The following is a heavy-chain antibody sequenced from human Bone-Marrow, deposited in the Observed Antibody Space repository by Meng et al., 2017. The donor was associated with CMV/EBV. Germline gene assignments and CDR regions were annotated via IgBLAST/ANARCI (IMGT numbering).Heavy chain of an antibody. CDR3: ARDKYDFWSGYHNDAFDI. D-gene: IGHD3-3*01. V-gene: IGHV3-11*04. CDR1: GFTFSAYY. CDR2: ISSSGSTI. Sequence: GESLKISCAASGFTFSAYYMSWIRQAPGKGLEWVSYISSSGSTIYYADSVKGRFTITRDNAKNTLYLQMNSLRAEDTAVYYCARDKYDFWSGYHNDAFDICGQGTMVTVSS. J-gene: IGHJ3*02.